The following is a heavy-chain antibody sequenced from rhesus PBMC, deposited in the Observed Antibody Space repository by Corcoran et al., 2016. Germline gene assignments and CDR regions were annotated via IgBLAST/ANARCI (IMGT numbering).Heavy chain of an antibody. Sequence: EVQLVQSGAEVKTPGASVKISCKASGYTFTDYYLHWVRQDPGKGLEWMERVVPEDGEARHAQKVQHRVTITADTSTATAYIQLSSLRSEDTAVDYCATAAPLDWYEGYFDYWGQGVLVTVSS. V-gene: IGHV1-111*02. CDR3: ATAAPLDWYEGYFDY. CDR1: GYTFTDYY. D-gene: IGHD2-21*01. CDR2: VVPEDGEA. J-gene: IGHJ4*01.